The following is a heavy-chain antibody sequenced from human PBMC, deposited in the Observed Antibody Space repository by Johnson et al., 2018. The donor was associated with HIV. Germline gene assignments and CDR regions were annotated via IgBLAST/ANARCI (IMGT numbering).Heavy chain of an antibody. CDR2: IWYDGSNK. D-gene: IGHD5-18*01. CDR3: ARLPSGYSRDAFDI. V-gene: IGHV3-33*01. Sequence: QVQLVESGGGVVQPGRSLRLSCAASGFTFSSYGMHWVRQAPGKGLEWVAVIWYDGSNKYYADYVKGRFTISRDNSKNTLYLQMNSLRPEDTAVYYCARLPSGYSRDAFDIWGQGTMVTVSS. J-gene: IGHJ3*02. CDR1: GFTFSSYG.